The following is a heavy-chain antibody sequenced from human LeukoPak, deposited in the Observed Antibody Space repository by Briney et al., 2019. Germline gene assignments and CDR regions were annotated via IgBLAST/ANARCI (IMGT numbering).Heavy chain of an antibody. V-gene: IGHV4-4*07. CDR3: ARGTDSSGFYNSYFDP. CDR2: IYSSGTT. J-gene: IGHJ5*02. Sequence: SETLSLTCTVPGGSISGYYWNWIRQPAGKGLEWIGRIYSSGTTNYNLSLKSRVTTSVDTSKNQFSLKLSSVTAADTAVYYCARGTDSSGFYNSYFDPWGQGILVTVSS. D-gene: IGHD3-22*01. CDR1: GGSISGYY.